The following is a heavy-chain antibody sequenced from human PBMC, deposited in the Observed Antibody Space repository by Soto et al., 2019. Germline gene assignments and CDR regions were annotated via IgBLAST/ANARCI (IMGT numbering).Heavy chain of an antibody. V-gene: IGHV4-30-2*01. J-gene: IGHJ6*02. CDR2: IYDSGST. Sequence: PSETLSLTCAVSGDSISRGGYSWTWIRQPPGKALEWIGNIYDSGSTSYNPSLKSRVTISVDRSKNQFSLKLTSVTAADTAVYFCARGSSSYYDYGMDVWGPGTTVTVFS. D-gene: IGHD6-6*01. CDR3: ARGSSSYYDYGMDV. CDR1: GDSISRGGYS.